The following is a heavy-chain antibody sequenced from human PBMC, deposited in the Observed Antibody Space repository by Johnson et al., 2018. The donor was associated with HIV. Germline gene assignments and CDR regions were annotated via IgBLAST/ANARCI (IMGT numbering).Heavy chain of an antibody. CDR3: ARAMYADEDGDYLFRAPRLDAFDI. CDR2: IGTAGDT. V-gene: IGHV3-13*01. CDR1: GFTFSSYA. J-gene: IGHJ3*02. D-gene: IGHD4-17*01. Sequence: VQLVESGGGVVQPGRSLRLSCASSGFTFSSYAMHWVRQATGKGLEWVSAIGTAGDTYYPGSVKGRFTISRENAKNSLYLQMNSLRAGDTAVYYCARAMYADEDGDYLFRAPRLDAFDIWGPGTIVTVSS.